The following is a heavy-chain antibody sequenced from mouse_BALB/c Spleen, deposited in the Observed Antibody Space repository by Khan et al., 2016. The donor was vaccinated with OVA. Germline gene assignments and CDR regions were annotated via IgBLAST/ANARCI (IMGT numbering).Heavy chain of an antibody. CDR2: ISYSGST. D-gene: IGHD1-2*01. Sequence: EVQLQESGPGLVKPSQSLSLTCTVTGYSITSGYGWNWIRQFPGNKLECMGYISYSGSTNYNPSLKSRISITRDTSKNQFFLQWNSVTTEDTATYYCARTARIKYWGQGTTLTVSS. V-gene: IGHV3-2*02. CDR3: ARTARIKY. CDR1: GYSITSGYG. J-gene: IGHJ2*01.